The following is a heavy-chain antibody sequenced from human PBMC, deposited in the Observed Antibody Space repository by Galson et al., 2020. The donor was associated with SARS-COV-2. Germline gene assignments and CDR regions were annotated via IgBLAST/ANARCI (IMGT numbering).Heavy chain of an antibody. CDR2: IYYSGST. D-gene: IGHD6-19*01. V-gene: IGHV4-59*01. CDR1: GGSISSYY. Sequence: SQTLSLTCTVSGGSISSYYWSWIRQPPGTGLEWIGYIYYSGSTNYNPSLKSRVTISVDTSKNQFSLKLSSVTAADTAVYYCARMYSSGWYGPECQHWGQGTLVTCAS. CDR3: ARMYSSGWYGPECQH. J-gene: IGHJ1*01.